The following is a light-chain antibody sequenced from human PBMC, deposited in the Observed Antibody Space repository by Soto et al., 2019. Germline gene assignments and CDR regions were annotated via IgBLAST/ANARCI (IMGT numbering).Light chain of an antibody. J-gene: IGLJ2*01. CDR3: AAWDDSLNGVL. CDR1: NIGSKS. CDR2: DDS. Sequence: SYELTQPPSVSVAPGQTARITCGGKNIGSKSVHWYQQKSGQAHVLVVYDDSDRPSGIPERFSGSKSGTSASLAISGLQSEDEADYYCAAWDDSLNGVLFGGGTKLTVL. V-gene: IGLV3-21*02.